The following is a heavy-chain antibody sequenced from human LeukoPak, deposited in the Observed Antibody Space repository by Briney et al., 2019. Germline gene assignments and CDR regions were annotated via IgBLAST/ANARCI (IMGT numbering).Heavy chain of an antibody. Sequence: PGGSLRLSCAASGFTFNNYAMNWVRQAPGKGLEWVSAISGSGGSAYYADSVKGRFTISRDNAKDTLYLQMNSLRVEDTAVYYCARVADGDKYGGRDYWGQGALVIVSS. CDR1: GFTFNNYA. V-gene: IGHV3-23*01. CDR3: ARVADGDKYGGRDY. CDR2: ISGSGGSA. D-gene: IGHD5-24*01. J-gene: IGHJ4*02.